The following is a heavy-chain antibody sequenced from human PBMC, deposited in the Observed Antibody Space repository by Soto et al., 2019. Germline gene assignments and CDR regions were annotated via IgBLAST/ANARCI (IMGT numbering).Heavy chain of an antibody. V-gene: IGHV3-30-3*01. D-gene: IGHD3-22*01. Sequence: GGSLRLSCAASGFTFSSYAMHWVRQAPGKGLEWVAVISYDGSNKYYADSVKGRFTISRDNSKNTLYLQMNSLRAEDTAVYYCARDGPRYYDSELVFAFDIWGQGTMVTVSS. J-gene: IGHJ3*02. CDR2: ISYDGSNK. CDR3: ARDGPRYYDSELVFAFDI. CDR1: GFTFSSYA.